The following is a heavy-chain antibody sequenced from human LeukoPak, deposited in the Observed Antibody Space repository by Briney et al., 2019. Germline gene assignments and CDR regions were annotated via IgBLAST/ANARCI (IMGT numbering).Heavy chain of an antibody. Sequence: PGGSLRLSCAASGFTFSSYSMNWVRQTPGRGLEWVSSISTSSSYIYYADSVKGRFTISRDNAKNSLYLQMNSLRAEDTAVYYCARVRNLVARFGVDYWGQGTLVTVSS. D-gene: IGHD5-12*01. CDR1: GFTFSSYS. CDR3: ARVRNLVARFGVDY. CDR2: ISTSSSYI. V-gene: IGHV3-21*01. J-gene: IGHJ4*02.